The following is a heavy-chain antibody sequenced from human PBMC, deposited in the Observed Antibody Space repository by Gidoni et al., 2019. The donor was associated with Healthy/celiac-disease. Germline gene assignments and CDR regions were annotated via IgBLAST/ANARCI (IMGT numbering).Heavy chain of an antibody. J-gene: IGHJ6*03. D-gene: IGHD3-10*01. CDR3: ARGYGRTVPREGYMDV. V-gene: IGHV4-34*01. Sequence: QVQLQQWGAGLLKPSETLSLTCAVYGGSFSGYYWSWIRQPPGKGLEWIGESNHSGSTNYNPSLKSRVTISVDTSKNQFSLKLSSVTAADTAVYYCARGYGRTVPREGYMDVWGKGTTVTVSS. CDR2: SNHSGST. CDR1: GGSFSGYY.